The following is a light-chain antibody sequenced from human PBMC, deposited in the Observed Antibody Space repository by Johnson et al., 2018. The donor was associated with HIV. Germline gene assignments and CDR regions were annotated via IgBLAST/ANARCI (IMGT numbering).Light chain of an antibody. Sequence: QSVLTQPPSVSAAPGQKVTISCSGSSSNIGRNYVSWYQQLPGTAPKLLIFDNNKRPSGIPDRFSGSKSGASATLDITGLQPGDEADYYCGTWDNSLNVYVFGTGTKVTVL. CDR1: SSNIGRNY. J-gene: IGLJ1*01. CDR2: DNN. V-gene: IGLV1-51*01. CDR3: GTWDNSLNVYV.